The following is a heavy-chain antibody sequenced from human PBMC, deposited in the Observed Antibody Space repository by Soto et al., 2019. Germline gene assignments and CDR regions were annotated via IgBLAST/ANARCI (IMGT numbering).Heavy chain of an antibody. CDR2: ISGRTGST. J-gene: IGHJ4*02. Sequence: EVQVLESGGGLVQPGGSLRLSCAASGFTFSSYAMSWVRQAPGKGLEWVSAISGRTGSTSYADSVKGRFTISRDNSRNTPYLQMDSPRAEDTAVFYCGVQYYFWGQGTLVTVSS. CDR1: GFTFSSYA. CDR3: GVQYYF. D-gene: IGHD3-9*01. V-gene: IGHV3-23*01.